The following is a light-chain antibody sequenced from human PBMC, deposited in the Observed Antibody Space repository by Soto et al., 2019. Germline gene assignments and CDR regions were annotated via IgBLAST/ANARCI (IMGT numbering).Light chain of an antibody. Sequence: QSVLTQPPSASGSPGQSVTISCTGTISDVGAYKYVSWYQQYPGKAPKLMIYEVTKRPSGVPDRFSGSKSGNTASLTVSGLQDEDEADYYCTSYVGNDIWVFGGGTKVTVL. CDR3: TSYVGNDIWV. CDR1: ISDVGAYKY. V-gene: IGLV2-8*01. J-gene: IGLJ3*02. CDR2: EVT.